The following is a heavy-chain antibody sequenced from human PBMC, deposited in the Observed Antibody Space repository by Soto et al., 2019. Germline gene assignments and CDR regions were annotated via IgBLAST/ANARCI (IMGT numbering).Heavy chain of an antibody. V-gene: IGHV3-30*14. CDR2: ISYDGSNK. J-gene: IGHJ4*02. CDR1: GFTFSSYA. D-gene: IGHD3-9*01. Sequence: AGGALRLSCGGSGFTFSSYAIHWGRQAPGKGLEWVAVISYDGSNKYYADSVKGRFTISRDNSKNTLYLQMNSLRAEDTAVYYCARDSGDILTGLLTYWGQGTLVTVSS. CDR3: ARDSGDILTGLLTY.